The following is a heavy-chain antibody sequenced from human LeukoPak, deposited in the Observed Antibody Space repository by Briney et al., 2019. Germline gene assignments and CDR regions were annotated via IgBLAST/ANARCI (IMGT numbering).Heavy chain of an antibody. D-gene: IGHD1-26*01. CDR3: ARARIIVGATGVFDY. CDR1: GGSFSGYY. V-gene: IGHV4-34*01. CDR2: INHSGST. Sequence: ASETLSLTCAVYGGSFSGYYWSWIRQPPGKGLEWIGEINHSGSTNYNPSLKSRVTILVDTSKNQFSLTLSSVTAADTAVYYCARARIIVGATGVFDYWGQGTLVTVSS. J-gene: IGHJ4*02.